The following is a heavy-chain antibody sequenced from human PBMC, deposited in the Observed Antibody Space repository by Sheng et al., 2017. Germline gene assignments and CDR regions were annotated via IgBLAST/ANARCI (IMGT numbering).Heavy chain of an antibody. CDR1: GGDISSSFFY. CDR2: VYYDGST. CDR3: AGHWFDHGGSNWFDP. Sequence: QLQLRESGPGLVKPSETLSLTCDVSGGDISSSFFYWAWLRQSPGKGLEWIGSVYYDGSTSQNPSLKSRVYISGDNANNKFSLRLSSVTAADSALYYCAGHWFDHGGSNWFDPWGQGAPVTVSS. J-gene: IGHJ5*02. V-gene: IGHV4-39*01. D-gene: IGHD2-15*01.